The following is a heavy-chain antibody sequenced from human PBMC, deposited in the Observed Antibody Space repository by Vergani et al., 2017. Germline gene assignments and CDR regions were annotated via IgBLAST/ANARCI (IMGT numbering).Heavy chain of an antibody. CDR2: ITNSGSSL. D-gene: IGHD2-2*01. J-gene: IGHJ6*03. CDR1: GFTFSDYY. Sequence: QVQLVESGGGLVKPGGSLRLSCAASGFTFSDYYMSWILQAPGKGLEWVSYITNSGSSLYYADSVKGRSTISRDNAKNSLYLQINSLRAEDTAVYYCARVQSPRVVVVQANPHYYYMDVWGKGTTVTVSS. CDR3: ARVQSPRVVVVQANPHYYYMDV. V-gene: IGHV3-11*01.